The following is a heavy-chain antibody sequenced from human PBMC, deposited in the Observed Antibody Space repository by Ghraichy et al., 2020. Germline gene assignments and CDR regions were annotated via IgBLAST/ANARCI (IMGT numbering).Heavy chain of an antibody. D-gene: IGHD1-14*01. J-gene: IGHJ6*02. CDR3: AKEREPVAYYYYGMDV. V-gene: IGHV3-30*18. Sequence: GGSLRLSCAASGFTFSSYGMHWVRQAPGKGLEWVAVISYDGSNKYYADSVKGRFTISRDNSKNTLYLQMNSLRAEDTAVYYCAKEREPVAYYYYGMDVWGQGTTVTVSS. CDR2: ISYDGSNK. CDR1: GFTFSSYG.